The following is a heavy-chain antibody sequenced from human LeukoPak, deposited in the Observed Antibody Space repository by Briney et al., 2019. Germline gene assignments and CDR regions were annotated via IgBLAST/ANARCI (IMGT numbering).Heavy chain of an antibody. D-gene: IGHD6-19*01. Sequence: SETLSLTCTVSGGSLSSSSYYWSWIRQPPGKGLEWIGYIYYSGSTNYDPSLKSRVTISVDTSKNQFSLKLSSVTAADTAVYYCASLYSSGWSPPRYYYMDVWGKGTTVTVSS. CDR3: ASLYSSGWSPPRYYYMDV. J-gene: IGHJ6*03. CDR1: GGSLSSSSYY. CDR2: IYYSGST. V-gene: IGHV4-61*01.